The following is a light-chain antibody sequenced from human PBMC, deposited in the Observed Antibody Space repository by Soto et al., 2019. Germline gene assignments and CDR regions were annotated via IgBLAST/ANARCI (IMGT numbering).Light chain of an antibody. CDR2: KAS. CDR3: QQYNMYSYT. J-gene: IGKJ2*01. CDR1: QSISSW. V-gene: IGKV1-5*03. Sequence: DIQMTQSPSTLSASVGDRVTITCRASQSISSWLAWYQQKPGKAPKLLIYKASTLKSGVPSRFSGSGSGTDFTLTISNLQPDDFATYYCQQYNMYSYTFGQGTKVDIK.